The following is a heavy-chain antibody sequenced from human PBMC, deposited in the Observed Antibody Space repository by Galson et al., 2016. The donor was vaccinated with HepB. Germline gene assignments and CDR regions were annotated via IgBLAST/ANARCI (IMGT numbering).Heavy chain of an antibody. J-gene: IGHJ4*02. Sequence: SLRLSCAVSGFSLSNYEMNWVRQAPGKGLEWLSYSRYSGTIYYADSVKGRFTISRDNAKASLFLQMNSLRVDDTAVYYCARTQFVRGFFTVTTQSHLDYWGQGALVTVS. CDR2: SRYSGTI. V-gene: IGHV3-48*03. CDR1: GFSLSNYE. D-gene: IGHD4-17*01. CDR3: ARTQFVRGFFTVTTQSHLDY.